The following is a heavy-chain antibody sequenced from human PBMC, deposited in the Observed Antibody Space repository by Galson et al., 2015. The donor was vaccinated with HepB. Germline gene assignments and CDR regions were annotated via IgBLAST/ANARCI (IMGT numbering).Heavy chain of an antibody. J-gene: IGHJ6*02. CDR1: GFTFSGSA. D-gene: IGHD3-10*01. Sequence: SLRLSCAASGFTFSGSAMHWVRQASGKGLEWVGRIRSKANSYATAYAASVKGRFTISRDDSKNTAYLQMNSLKTEDTAVFYCTYGSGSYYRTYGMDVWGQGTTVTVSS. V-gene: IGHV3-73*01. CDR2: IRSKANSYAT. CDR3: TYGSGSYYRTYGMDV.